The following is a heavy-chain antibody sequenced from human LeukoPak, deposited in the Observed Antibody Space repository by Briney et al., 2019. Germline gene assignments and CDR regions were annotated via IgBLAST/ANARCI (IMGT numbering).Heavy chain of an antibody. CDR1: GVGVSSNY. J-gene: IGHJ4*02. Sequence: GGSLRLSCAVSGVGVSSNYMTWVRQAQGKGLQWVSVIYTGGNTHYVDSVRGRFIISRDTSKNTLYLQMNSLRSDDTAVYFCARTTWDTVMIHTPPFDQWGQGTLVTVSS. CDR3: ARTTWDTVMIHTPPFDQ. D-gene: IGHD4-17*01. V-gene: IGHV3-66*01. CDR2: IYTGGNT.